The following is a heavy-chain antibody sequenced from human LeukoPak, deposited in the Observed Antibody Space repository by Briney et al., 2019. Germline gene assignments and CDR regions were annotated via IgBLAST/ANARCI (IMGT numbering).Heavy chain of an antibody. CDR2: IKQDGSEK. CDR3: ARSGLLLRNYYYYYYMDV. J-gene: IGHJ6*03. CDR1: GFTFSTYE. V-gene: IGHV3-7*01. D-gene: IGHD3-22*01. Sequence: PGGSLRLSCAASGFTFSTYEMNWVRQAPGKGLEWVANIKQDGSEKYYADSVKGRFTISRDNSKNTLYLQMNSLRAEDTAVYYCARSGLLLRNYYYYYYMDVWGKGTTVTVSS.